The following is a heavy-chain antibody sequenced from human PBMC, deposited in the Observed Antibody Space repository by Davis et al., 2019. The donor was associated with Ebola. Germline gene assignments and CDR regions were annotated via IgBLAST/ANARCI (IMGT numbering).Heavy chain of an antibody. J-gene: IGHJ6*04. Sequence: SGPTLVKPTQTLTLTCTFSGFSLSTSGVGVGWIRQPPGKALEWLALIYWNDDKRYSPSLKSRLTITKDTSKNEVVLTLTNMDPVDKATYFCAHRKPRYGMDVWGKGTAVTVSS. V-gene: IGHV2-5*01. CDR2: IYWNDDK. D-gene: IGHD3-9*01. CDR1: GFSLSTSGVG. CDR3: AHRKPRYGMDV.